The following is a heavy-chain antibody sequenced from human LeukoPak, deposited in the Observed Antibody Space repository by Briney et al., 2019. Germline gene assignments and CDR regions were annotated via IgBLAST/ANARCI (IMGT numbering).Heavy chain of an antibody. V-gene: IGHV1-18*01. J-gene: IGHJ4*02. CDR3: ARVGVLEWLLWGFDY. CDR2: ISAYNGNT. Sequence: ASVKVSCKASGYTFTSYGISWVRQAPGQGLEWMGWISAYNGNTNYAQKLQGRVTMTTDTSTSTAYMELRSLRSDDTAVYCCARVGVLEWLLWGFDYWGQGTLVTVSS. CDR1: GYTFTSYG. D-gene: IGHD3-3*01.